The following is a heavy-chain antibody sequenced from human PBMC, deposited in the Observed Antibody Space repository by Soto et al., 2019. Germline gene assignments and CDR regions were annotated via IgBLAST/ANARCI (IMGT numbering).Heavy chain of an antibody. V-gene: IGHV4-59*08. CDR3: VRQGIGNLHGLVDV. J-gene: IGHJ6*02. CDR2: VYSTGGT. Sequence: QVQLQQSGPGLVKPSETLSLTCSVSSGPSSSHNWGWIRQPPGRGLEWIGYVYSTGGTSYNPSLKTRVTISADTSTNHISLTLTSVTAADTAVYNCVRQGIGNLHGLVDVWGQGTTVRVSS. D-gene: IGHD1-1*01. CDR1: SGPSSSHN.